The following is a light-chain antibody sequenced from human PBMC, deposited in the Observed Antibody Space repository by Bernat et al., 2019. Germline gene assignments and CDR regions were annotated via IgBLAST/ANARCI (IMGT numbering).Light chain of an antibody. V-gene: IGLV1-47*01. CDR1: SSNIGRNY. Sequence: QSVLTQPPSACGTPGQRVTIPCSGSSSNIGRNYVYWYQQLPGTAPKLLISRNNQRPSGVPARFSGSKSGTSASLAISGLRSEDEADYYCAAWDARLRSCVFGAGTKLTVL. J-gene: IGLJ3*02. CDR3: AAWDARLRSCV. CDR2: RNN.